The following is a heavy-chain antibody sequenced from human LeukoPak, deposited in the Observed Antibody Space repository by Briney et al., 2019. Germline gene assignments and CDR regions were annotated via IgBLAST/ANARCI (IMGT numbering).Heavy chain of an antibody. CDR2: INPAGGTT. CDR3: ARGRGYSDYGY. CDR1: GYTFTSYY. V-gene: IGHV1-46*01. Sequence: ASVKVSCKASGYTFTSYYIHWVRQAPGQGLEWMGIINPAGGTTNYAQKFQGRVTMTRDTSTSTVYMELSSLRSEDTAVYYCARGRGYSDYGYWGQGTLVTVSS. D-gene: IGHD4-11*01. J-gene: IGHJ4*02.